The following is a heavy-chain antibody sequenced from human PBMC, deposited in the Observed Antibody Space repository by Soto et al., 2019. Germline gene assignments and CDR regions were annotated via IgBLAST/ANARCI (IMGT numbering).Heavy chain of an antibody. CDR2: INHSGST. CDR3: ARGRNGGRFPSFTRNWFDP. Sequence: NPSETLSLTCAVYGGSFSGYYWSWIRQPPGKGLEWIGEINHSGSTNYNPSLKSRVTISVDTSKNQFSLKLSSVTAADTAVYYCARGRNGGRFPSFTRNWFDPWGQGTLVTVSS. D-gene: IGHD3-3*01. J-gene: IGHJ5*02. V-gene: IGHV4-34*01. CDR1: GGSFSGYY.